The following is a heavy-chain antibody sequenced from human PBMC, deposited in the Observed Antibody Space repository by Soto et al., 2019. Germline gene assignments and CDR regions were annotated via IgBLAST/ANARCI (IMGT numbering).Heavy chain of an antibody. D-gene: IGHD5-12*01. CDR1: GFTFSSYA. Sequence: QVQLVESGGGVVQPGRSLRLSCAASGFTFSSYAMHWVRQAPGKGLEWVAVISYDGSNKYYADSVKGRFTISRDNSKNTLYLHMNSLRAEDTAVYYCARDYYRFNSCYGFSMDVWGQGTTVTVSS. CDR2: ISYDGSNK. V-gene: IGHV3-30-3*01. J-gene: IGHJ6*02. CDR3: ARDYYRFNSCYGFSMDV.